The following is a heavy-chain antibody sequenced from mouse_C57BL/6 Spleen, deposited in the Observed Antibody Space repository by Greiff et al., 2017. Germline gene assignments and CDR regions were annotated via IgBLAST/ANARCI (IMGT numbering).Heavy chain of an antibody. J-gene: IGHJ3*01. Sequence: QVQLQQSGAELVTPGASVKISCKASGYAFSSYWMHWVKQRPGEGLEWIGQIYPGDGDTNYNGKFKGKATLTADNSSSTAYMQLSSLTSEDSAVYYCARGGVLTGTVAYWGQGTLVTVSA. V-gene: IGHV1-80*01. D-gene: IGHD4-1*01. CDR3: ARGGVLTGTVAY. CDR2: IYPGDGDT. CDR1: GYAFSSYW.